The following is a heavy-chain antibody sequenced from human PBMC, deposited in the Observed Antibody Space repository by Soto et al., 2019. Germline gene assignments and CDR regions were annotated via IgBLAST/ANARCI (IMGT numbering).Heavy chain of an antibody. Sequence: SETLSLTCTVSGGSIRSGGYSWNWIRQPPGKGLEWIGYIYHSGSTLYNPSLKSRVTISVDKSNNQFSLRVTSVIAADTAVYSCAIAREGNTGFSEYFEHWGQGTPVTVSS. V-gene: IGHV4-30-2*01. D-gene: IGHD2-8*02. CDR3: AIAREGNTGFSEYFEH. CDR2: IYHSGST. CDR1: GGSIRSGGYS. J-gene: IGHJ1*01.